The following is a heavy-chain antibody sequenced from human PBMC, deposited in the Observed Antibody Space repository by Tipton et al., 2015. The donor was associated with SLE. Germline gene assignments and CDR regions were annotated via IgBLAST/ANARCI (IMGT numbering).Heavy chain of an antibody. J-gene: IGHJ5*02. CDR2: IYYTGTT. CDR1: GGSISSSSHY. CDR3: AKHRYWFDP. V-gene: IGHV4-39*01. Sequence: TLSLTCTVSGGSISSSSHYWGWIRQPPGKGLEWIGSIYYTGTTYYNPSLKSRVTISVETSKTHFSLKMSSVTAADTAVYYCAKHRYWFDPWGQGTLVTVSS.